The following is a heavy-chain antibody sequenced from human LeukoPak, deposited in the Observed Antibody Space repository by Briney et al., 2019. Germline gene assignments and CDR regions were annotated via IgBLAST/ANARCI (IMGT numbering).Heavy chain of an antibody. D-gene: IGHD2-15*01. CDR2: INDSGST. CDR3: ARAYCSGGSCYAFFDY. V-gene: IGHV4-39*07. J-gene: IGHJ4*02. CDR1: GGSVSSTNDY. Sequence: KPSETLSLTCTVSGGSVSSTNDYWSWIRQPPGKGLEWIGEINDSGSTNYSPSLKSRVTISVDTSKNQFSLKLSSVTAADTAVYYCARAYCSGGSCYAFFDYWGQGTLVTVSS.